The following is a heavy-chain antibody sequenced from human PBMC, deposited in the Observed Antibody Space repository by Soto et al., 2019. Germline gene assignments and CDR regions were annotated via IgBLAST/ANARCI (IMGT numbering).Heavy chain of an antibody. J-gene: IGHJ6*02. CDR1: GYSFTAYG. CDR3: VRDAPPPELRVLKWHNYDYNRMDV. D-gene: IGHD3-3*01. V-gene: IGHV1-18*01. Sequence: QVQVVQSGDEVKETGASVRVSCKTSGYSFTAYGISWVRQAPGQGLEWMGWISCYNGKTKYAQKALGRVTMTTDTSTSAAYMEGRSLRSDGAAIYFCVRDAPPPELRVLKWHNYDYNRMDVWGQGTTVTVSS. CDR2: ISCYNGKT.